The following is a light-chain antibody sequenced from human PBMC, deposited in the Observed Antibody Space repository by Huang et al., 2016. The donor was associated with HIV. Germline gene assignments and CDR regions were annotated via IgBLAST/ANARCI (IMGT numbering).Light chain of an antibody. CDR2: GAT. J-gene: IGKJ1*01. V-gene: IGKV3-15*01. Sequence: EIVMTQSPATLSVSPGERATLSCRASQSVSSNLAWYQQKPGQAPRPLIYGATTRATGIPGRFGGRGSGTEFTLTISSLQSEDFAVYYCQQYNNWGTFGQGTKVEIK. CDR1: QSVSSN. CDR3: QQYNNWGT.